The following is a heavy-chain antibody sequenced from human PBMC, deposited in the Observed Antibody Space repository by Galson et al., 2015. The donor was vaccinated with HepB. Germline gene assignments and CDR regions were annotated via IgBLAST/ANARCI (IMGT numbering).Heavy chain of an antibody. CDR3: ARGGYCSSGSCYGNWFDP. J-gene: IGHJ5*02. D-gene: IGHD2-15*01. CDR1: GGPFKFYG. Sequence: SVKVSCKASGGPFKFYGISWIRQAPGQGLEWMGAIIPLFGTSTYAQKFQGRVTITADEITSTAYMNMSSPSSEDTAVYYCARGGYCSSGSCYGNWFDPWGQGTLITVSA. V-gene: IGHV1-69*13. CDR2: IIPLFGTS.